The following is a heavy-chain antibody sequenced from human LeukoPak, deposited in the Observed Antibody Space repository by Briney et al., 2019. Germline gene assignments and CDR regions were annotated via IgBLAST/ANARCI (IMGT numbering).Heavy chain of an antibody. D-gene: IGHD5-24*01. CDR2: INHSGST. J-gene: IGHJ4*02. V-gene: IGHV4-34*01. Sequence: PSETLSLTCAVYGGSFSGYYWSWIRQPPGKGLEWIGEINHSGSTNYNPSLKSRVTISVDTSKNQFSLKLSSVTAADTAVYYCARVHGYNYVFDYWGQGTLVTVSS. CDR1: GGSFSGYY. CDR3: ARVHGYNYVFDY.